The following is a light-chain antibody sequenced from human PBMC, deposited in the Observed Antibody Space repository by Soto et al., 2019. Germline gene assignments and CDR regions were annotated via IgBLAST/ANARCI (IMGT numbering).Light chain of an antibody. Sequence: QSALTQRASVSGSPGQSITMSCTGTSSDVGGYNYVSWYQQHPGKAPKLMIYEVSNRPSGVSNRFSGSKSGNTASLTISGLQAEDEADYYCSSYTSSSTWVFGGGTKLTVL. V-gene: IGLV2-14*01. CDR1: SSDVGGYNY. CDR3: SSYTSSSTWV. J-gene: IGLJ3*02. CDR2: EVS.